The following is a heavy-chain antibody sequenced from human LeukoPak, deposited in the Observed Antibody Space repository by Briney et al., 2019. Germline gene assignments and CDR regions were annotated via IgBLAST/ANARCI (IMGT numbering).Heavy chain of an antibody. J-gene: IGHJ4*02. Sequence: HPGGSLRLSCAASGFTFSSYGMHWVRQAPGKGLEWVAVIWYDGSNKYYADSVKGRFTISRDNSKNTLYLQMNSLRAEDTAVYYCARGAWGYYDSSGPFDYWGQGTLVTVSS. D-gene: IGHD3-22*01. CDR1: GFTFSSYG. CDR2: IWYDGSNK. V-gene: IGHV3-33*08. CDR3: ARGAWGYYDSSGPFDY.